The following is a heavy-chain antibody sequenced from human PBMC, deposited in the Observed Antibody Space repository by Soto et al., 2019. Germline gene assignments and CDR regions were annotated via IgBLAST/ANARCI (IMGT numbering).Heavy chain of an antibody. CDR2: IIPIFGTA. V-gene: IGHV1-69*06. J-gene: IGHJ5*02. Sequence: SVKVSCKASGGTFSSYAISWVRQAPGQGLEWMGGIIPIFGTANYAQKFQGRVTITADKSTSTAYMELSSLRSEDTAVYYCARVSSRTRNWFDPWGQGTLVTVSS. CDR1: GGTFSSYA. CDR3: ARVSSRTRNWFDP.